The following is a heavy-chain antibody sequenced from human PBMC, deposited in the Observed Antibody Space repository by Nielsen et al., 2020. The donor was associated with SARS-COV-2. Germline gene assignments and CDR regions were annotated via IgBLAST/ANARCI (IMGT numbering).Heavy chain of an antibody. Sequence: GGSLRLSCAASGFTFSSYSMNWVRQAPGKGLEWVSYISSSSSTIYYADSVKGRFTISRDNAKNSLYLQMNSLRAEDTAVYYCAKAPSRFLEWLFGDYWGQGTLVTVSS. J-gene: IGHJ4*02. CDR3: AKAPSRFLEWLFGDY. CDR2: ISSSSSTI. V-gene: IGHV3-48*04. D-gene: IGHD3-3*01. CDR1: GFTFSSYS.